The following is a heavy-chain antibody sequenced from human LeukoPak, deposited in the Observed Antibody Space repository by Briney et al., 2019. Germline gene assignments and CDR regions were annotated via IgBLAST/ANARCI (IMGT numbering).Heavy chain of an antibody. CDR2: IYYSGST. CDR1: GGSISSSSYY. Sequence: PSETLSLTCTVSGGSISSSSYYWGWIRQHPGKGLEWIGYIYYSGSTYYNPSLKSRVTISVDTSKNQFSLKLSSVTAADTAVYYCARVRTESLQYAFDIWGQGTMVTVSS. D-gene: IGHD4-11*01. CDR3: ARVRTESLQYAFDI. V-gene: IGHV4-31*03. J-gene: IGHJ3*02.